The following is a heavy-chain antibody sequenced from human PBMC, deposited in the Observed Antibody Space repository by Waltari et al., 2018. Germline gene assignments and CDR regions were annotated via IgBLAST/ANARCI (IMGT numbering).Heavy chain of an antibody. CDR1: GCMFADHY. D-gene: IGHD3-22*01. CDR2: IANRANSYIT. CDR3: VRGGYYYDSNGGYFQF. V-gene: IGHV3-72*01. J-gene: IGHJ1*01. Sequence: VQLVESGGGLVHTGGSLRVSCVVSGCMFADHYLDWVRQAPGKGPEWVGRIANRANSYITEYPASMKGRFTISREDSKNLLFLQMTDLKSEDTAIYYCVRGGYYYDSNGGYFQFWGRGTLVTVSS.